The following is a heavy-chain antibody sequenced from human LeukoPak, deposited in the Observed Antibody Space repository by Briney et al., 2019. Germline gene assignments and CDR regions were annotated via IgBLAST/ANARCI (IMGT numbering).Heavy chain of an antibody. V-gene: IGHV3-30*02. CDR3: AKDLYSGYDPFDY. D-gene: IGHD5-12*01. CDR1: GFTFSSYG. Sequence: GGSLRLSCAASGFTFSSYGMHWVRQAPGKGLEWVAFIRYDGSNKYYADSVKGRFTISRDNSKNTLYLQMNSLRAEDTAVYYCAKDLYSGYDPFDYWGQGTLVTVSS. CDR2: IRYDGSNK. J-gene: IGHJ4*02.